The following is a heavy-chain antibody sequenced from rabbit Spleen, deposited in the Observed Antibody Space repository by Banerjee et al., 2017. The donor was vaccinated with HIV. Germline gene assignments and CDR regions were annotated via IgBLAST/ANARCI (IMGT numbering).Heavy chain of an antibody. Sequence: QSLEESGGGLVKPGASLTLTCKASGFSFNSGYDMCWVRQAPGKGLEWIGCINTGSGSTYYASWAKGRFTISKTSSTTVTLQMTSLTAADTATYFCARDLVAVIGWNFSLWGPGTLVTVS. V-gene: IGHV1S40*01. CDR2: INTGSGST. J-gene: IGHJ4*01. CDR3: ARDLVAVIGWNFSL. CDR1: GFSFNSGYD. D-gene: IGHD1-1*01.